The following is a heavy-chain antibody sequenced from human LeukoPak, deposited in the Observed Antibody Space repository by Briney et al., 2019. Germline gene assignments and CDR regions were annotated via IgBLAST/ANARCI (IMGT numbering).Heavy chain of an antibody. Sequence: GGSLRLSCAASGFTFSNYAMSWVRQAPGKGLEWVSGISGSGDSTYYADSVKGRFTISRDNSKNTLYLQMNSLRAEDTAVYYCARGVEPLAANTLAYWGQGTLVTVSS. J-gene: IGHJ4*02. CDR1: GFTFSNYA. CDR3: ARGVEPLAANTLAY. CDR2: ISGSGDST. V-gene: IGHV3-23*01. D-gene: IGHD1-14*01.